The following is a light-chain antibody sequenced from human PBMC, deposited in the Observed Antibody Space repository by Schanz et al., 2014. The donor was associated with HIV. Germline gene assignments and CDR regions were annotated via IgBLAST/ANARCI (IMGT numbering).Light chain of an antibody. J-gene: IGKJ2*01. Sequence: DIQMTQSPFSLSASVGDRVTITCRASQTITNYLNWYQQKPGKAPKLVISTTSTLQRGVPSTFSGTGSGTDFTLTLTDLQPEDFATYFCQQSFNTPYTFGQGTKLQ. CDR3: QQSFNTPYT. V-gene: IGKV1-39*01. CDR1: QTITNY. CDR2: TTS.